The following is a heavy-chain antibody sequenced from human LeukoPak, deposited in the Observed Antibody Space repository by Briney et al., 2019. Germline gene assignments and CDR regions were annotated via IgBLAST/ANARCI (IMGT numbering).Heavy chain of an antibody. V-gene: IGHV4-59*02. CDR1: SDSVSSSY. Sequence: SETLSLTCTVSSDSVSSSYWSWIRQPPRKGLEWIGYIYYSGSTNYNPSLKSRVAISVDTSKNQFSLKLNSVTAADTAVYYCARGYCSSTICFQYFHHWGQGTLVTVSS. CDR2: IYYSGST. J-gene: IGHJ1*01. D-gene: IGHD2-2*01. CDR3: ARGYCSSTICFQYFHH.